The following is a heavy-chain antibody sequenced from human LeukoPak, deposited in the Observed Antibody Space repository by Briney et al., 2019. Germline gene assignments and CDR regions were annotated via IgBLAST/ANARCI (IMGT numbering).Heavy chain of an antibody. J-gene: IGHJ4*02. V-gene: IGHV3-23*01. CDR1: GFNFANHA. D-gene: IGHD2-21*02. CDR2: ISGGGDIT. CDR3: VREDTPATANY. Sequence: PGGSLRLSCAASGFNFANHAMSWVRRTAGKGLEWVSAISGGGDITYYADSVKGRFIISRDNSKDTLFLQMHSLRPGDTAVYYCVREDTPATANYWGQGTLVTISS.